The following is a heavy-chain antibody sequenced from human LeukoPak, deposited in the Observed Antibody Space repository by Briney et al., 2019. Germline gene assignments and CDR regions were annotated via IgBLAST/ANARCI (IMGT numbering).Heavy chain of an antibody. V-gene: IGHV4-31*03. J-gene: IGHJ3*02. Sequence: SQTLSLTCTVSGGSISSGGYYWSWIRQRPGKGLEWIGYIYYSGSTYYNPSLKSRVTISVDTSKNQFSLKLSSVTAADTAVCYCARDRAGATWLGAFDIWGQGTMVTVSS. CDR3: ARDRAGATWLGAFDI. CDR2: IYYSGST. D-gene: IGHD1-26*01. CDR1: GGSISSGGYY.